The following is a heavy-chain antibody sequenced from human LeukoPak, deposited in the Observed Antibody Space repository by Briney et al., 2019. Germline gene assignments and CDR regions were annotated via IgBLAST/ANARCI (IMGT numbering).Heavy chain of an antibody. Sequence: PGGSLRLSCAASGFTFSSYSMNWVGQAPGKGLEWVSYISSSSSTIYYADSVKGRFTMSRDNAKNSLYLQMNSLRAEDTAVYYCAIIVVVAYWGQGTLVTVSS. V-gene: IGHV3-48*01. D-gene: IGHD2-2*01. J-gene: IGHJ4*02. CDR2: ISSSSSTI. CDR1: GFTFSSYS. CDR3: AIIVVVAY.